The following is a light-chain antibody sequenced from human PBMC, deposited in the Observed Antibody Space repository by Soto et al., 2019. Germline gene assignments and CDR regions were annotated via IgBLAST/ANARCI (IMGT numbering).Light chain of an antibody. J-gene: IGKJ5*01. Sequence: EIVMTQSPATLSVSPGERATLSCRASENIYTNLAWYQQKPGRAPRLLFYGASTRATGLPARFSGTGSGTEFTLTINSLHAEDSAVYYCQQYYNWPRTFGQGTRLEI. CDR2: GAS. CDR3: QQYYNWPRT. V-gene: IGKV3-15*01. CDR1: ENIYTN.